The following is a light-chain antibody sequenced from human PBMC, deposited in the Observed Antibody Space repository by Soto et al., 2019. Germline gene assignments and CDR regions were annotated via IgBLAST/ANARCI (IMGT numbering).Light chain of an antibody. Sequence: DIHMTQSPSSVSASVGERFTITFRASPSISTYLNWYHKKPGKDPKLXIYAASSLQSGVPSRFSGSGSGTDFSLTISSLQSEDFAIYYCQQTYSITITFGQGTRLEI. J-gene: IGKJ5*01. CDR1: PSISTY. V-gene: IGKV1-39*01. CDR3: QQTYSITIT. CDR2: AAS.